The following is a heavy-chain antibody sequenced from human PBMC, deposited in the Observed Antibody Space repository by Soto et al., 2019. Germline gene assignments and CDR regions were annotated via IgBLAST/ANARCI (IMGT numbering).Heavy chain of an antibody. CDR2: IDSGDGTT. J-gene: IGHJ4*02. Sequence: PGWSLRLSCTGSGFDFGDYYMSWIRQAPGKGLEWVSYIDSGDGTTYYTDSVKGRFTISRDNAKKTVYLQVSSLRVEDTALYYCVRPYYSSSWFPFDRWGQGTLVTVSS. CDR1: GFDFGDYY. V-gene: IGHV3-11*01. D-gene: IGHD6-13*01. CDR3: VRPYYSSSWFPFDR.